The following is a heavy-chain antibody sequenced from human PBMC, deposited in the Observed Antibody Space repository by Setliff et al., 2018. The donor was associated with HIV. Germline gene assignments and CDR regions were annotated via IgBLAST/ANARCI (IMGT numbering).Heavy chain of an antibody. CDR1: GYTFTSDH. CDR2: ITPSDGNT. Sequence: ASVKVSCKASGYTFTSDHLHWVRQAPGQGLEWMGMITPSDGNTNYEQKFQGRVTMTRDTSTTTVYMELSSLTSEDTAVYYCASSWSRVPYYGMDVWGQGTTVTVSS. CDR3: ASSWSRVPYYGMDV. V-gene: IGHV1-46*01. J-gene: IGHJ6*02. D-gene: IGHD6-13*01.